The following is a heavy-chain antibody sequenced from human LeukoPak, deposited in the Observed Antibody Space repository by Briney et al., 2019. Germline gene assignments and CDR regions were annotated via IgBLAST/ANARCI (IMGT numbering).Heavy chain of an antibody. CDR1: GGTFISYA. V-gene: IGHV1-69*04. J-gene: IGHJ4*02. CDR2: IIPILGIA. CDR3: ARDLYDSSGYFPFDY. Sequence: SVKVSCKASGGTFISYAISWVRQAPGQGLEWMGRIIPILGIANYAQKFQGRVTITADKSTSTAYMELSSLRSEDTAVYYCARDLYDSSGYFPFDYWGQGTLVTVSS. D-gene: IGHD3-22*01.